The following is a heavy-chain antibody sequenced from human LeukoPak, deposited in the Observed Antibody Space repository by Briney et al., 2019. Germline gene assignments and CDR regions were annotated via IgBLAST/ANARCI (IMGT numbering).Heavy chain of an antibody. CDR2: ISSSSSNI. V-gene: IGHV3-48*02. Sequence: PGGSLRLSCAASGFTFSSFSMNWVRQAPGKGLEWGSYISSSSSNIYYADSVKGLFTISRDNAKNSLYLQMNSLRDEDTAVYYCARMGIAVAGTSYYFDYWGQGTLVTVSS. J-gene: IGHJ4*02. D-gene: IGHD6-19*01. CDR3: ARMGIAVAGTSYYFDY. CDR1: GFTFSSFS.